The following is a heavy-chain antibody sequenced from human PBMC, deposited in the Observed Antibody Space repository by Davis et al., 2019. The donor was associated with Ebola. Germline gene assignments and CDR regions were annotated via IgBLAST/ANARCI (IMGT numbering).Heavy chain of an antibody. D-gene: IGHD4-17*01. V-gene: IGHV3-74*01. CDR1: GFTFSSYW. Sequence: GESLKISCAASGFTFSSYWMHWVRQAPGKGLVWVSRINSDGSSTSYADSVKGRFTISRDTSKNTVYLQMNNLRAEDTAVYYCTGAISYGWFDPWGQGTLVTVSS. J-gene: IGHJ5*02. CDR2: INSDGSST. CDR3: TGAISYGWFDP.